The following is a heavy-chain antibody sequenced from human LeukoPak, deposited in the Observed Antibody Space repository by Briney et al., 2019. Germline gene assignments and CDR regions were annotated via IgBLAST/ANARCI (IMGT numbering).Heavy chain of an antibody. D-gene: IGHD6-13*01. CDR1: GFTFSSYG. J-gene: IGHJ4*02. CDR2: IWYDGSNK. V-gene: IGHV3-33*01. CDR3: ARGGQPDYFDY. Sequence: QPGRSLSLSCSASGFTFSSYGMHWVRQAPGKGREWVALIWYDGSNKNYADSVKGRFTISRDNSKNTLYLQMNSLRAEDTAVYYCARGGQPDYFDYWGQGTLVTVSS.